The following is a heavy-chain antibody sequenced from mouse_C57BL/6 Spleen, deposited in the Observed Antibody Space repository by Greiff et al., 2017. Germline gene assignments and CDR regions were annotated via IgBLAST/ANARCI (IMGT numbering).Heavy chain of an antibody. CDR3: ARSNWDGKAWFAY. Sequence: QVQLQQPGAELVRPGSSVKLSCKASGYTFTSYWMHWVKQRPIQGLEWIGNIDPSDSETHYNQKFKDKATLTVDKSSSTAYMQLSSLTSEDSAVYYCARSNWDGKAWFAYWGQGTLVTVSA. CDR2: IDPSDSET. CDR1: GYTFTSYW. V-gene: IGHV1-52*01. D-gene: IGHD4-1*01. J-gene: IGHJ3*01.